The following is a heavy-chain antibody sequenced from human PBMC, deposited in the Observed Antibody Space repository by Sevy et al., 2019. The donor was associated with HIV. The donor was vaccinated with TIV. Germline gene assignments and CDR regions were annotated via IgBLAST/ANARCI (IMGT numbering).Heavy chain of an antibody. CDR2: ISGSGGST. V-gene: IGHV3-23*01. CDR1: GFTFSSYA. D-gene: IGHD1-26*01. J-gene: IGHJ4*02. Sequence: GGSLRLSCAASGFTFSSYAMSWVRQAPGKGLEWVSAISGSGGSTYYADSVKGRFTISRDNSKNTLYLQMNSLRAEDTAVYYCAKPRRSGSYAPYFDYWGQGTLVTVSS. CDR3: AKPRRSGSYAPYFDY.